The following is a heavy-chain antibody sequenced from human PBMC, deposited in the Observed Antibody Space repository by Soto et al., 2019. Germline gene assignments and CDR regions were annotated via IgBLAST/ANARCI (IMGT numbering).Heavy chain of an antibody. Sequence: EVQLVESGGGLVQPGGSLRLSCAASGFTVSSIYMSWVRQAPGKGPEWVSVIYSVGSTYYADSVKGRFAISRDNSKNTLYLQMNSLRAEDTALYYCAGDRNSGWHAYHWSQGTLVTVSS. D-gene: IGHD6-19*01. J-gene: IGHJ4*02. V-gene: IGHV3-66*01. CDR3: AGDRNSGWHAYH. CDR1: GFTVSSIY. CDR2: IYSVGST.